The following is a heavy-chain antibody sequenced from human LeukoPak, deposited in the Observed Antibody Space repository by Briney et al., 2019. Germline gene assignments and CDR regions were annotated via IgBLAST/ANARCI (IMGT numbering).Heavy chain of an antibody. J-gene: IGHJ6*03. CDR1: GGPISSYY. V-gene: IGHV4-4*07. CDR2: IYTSGST. D-gene: IGHD1-26*01. CDR3: ARDRDGGATYYYYYYMDV. Sequence: SETLSLTCTVSGGPISSYYWSWIRQPAGKGLEWIGRIYTSGSTNYNPSLKSRVTMSVDTSKNQFSLKPSSVTAADTAVYYCARDRDGGATYYYYYYMDVWGKGTTVTVSS.